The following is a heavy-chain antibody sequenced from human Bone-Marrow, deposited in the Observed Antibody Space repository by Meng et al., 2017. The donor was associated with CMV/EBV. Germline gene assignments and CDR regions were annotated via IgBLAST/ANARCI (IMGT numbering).Heavy chain of an antibody. CDR3: ARGPSIVVVPATWSYGMDV. CDR1: GYTFTSYD. D-gene: IGHD2-2*01. Sequence: ASVKVSCKASGYTFTSYDINWVRQATGQGLEWMGWMNPNSGNTGYAQKFQGRVTITRNTSISTAYMELSSLRSEDTAVYYCARGPSIVVVPATWSYGMDVWAQGTTVTVSS. CDR2: MNPNSGNT. V-gene: IGHV1-8*03. J-gene: IGHJ6*01.